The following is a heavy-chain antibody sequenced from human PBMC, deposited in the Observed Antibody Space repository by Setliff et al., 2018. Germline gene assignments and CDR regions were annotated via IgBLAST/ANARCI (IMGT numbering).Heavy chain of an antibody. V-gene: IGHV4-39*01. CDR2: IYYTGTP. D-gene: IGHD3-10*01. Sequence: SETLSLTCTVPGDSISSTSYQWGWVRQPPGKGLEWIGSIYYTGTPYYNPSLKSRVTISVDTSRNQFSLQVTSLAATDTALYFCARHEFVGGYYGSVTYRHFDYWGQGILVTVSS. CDR1: GDSISSTSYQ. J-gene: IGHJ4*02. CDR3: ARHEFVGGYYGSVTYRHFDY.